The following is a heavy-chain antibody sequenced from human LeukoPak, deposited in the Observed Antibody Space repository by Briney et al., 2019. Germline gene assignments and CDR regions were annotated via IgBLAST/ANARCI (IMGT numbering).Heavy chain of an antibody. V-gene: IGHV1-69*04. CDR2: IIPILGIA. CDR3: ARSDRSGGSCLNDAFDI. D-gene: IGHD2-15*01. CDR1: GGTFSSYA. J-gene: IGHJ3*02. Sequence: ASVEVSCKASGGTFSSYAISWVRQAPGQGLEWMGRIIPILGIANYAQKFQGRVTITADKSTSTAYMELSSLRSEDTAVYYCARSDRSGGSCLNDAFDIWGQGTMVTVSS.